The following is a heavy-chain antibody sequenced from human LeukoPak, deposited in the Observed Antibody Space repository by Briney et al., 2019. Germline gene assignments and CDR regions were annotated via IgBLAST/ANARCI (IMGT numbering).Heavy chain of an antibody. CDR1: GRFFSGWY. CDR3: DGPDPRTNYYFHYMDV. V-gene: IGHV4-34*01. J-gene: IGHJ6*03. D-gene: IGHD1/OR15-1a*01. Sequence: SETLSLTYAVGGRFFSGWYCSWLRQPPGKGLEWIGEINHSGSTNYNPSLKSRVTISVDTSKNQFSLKLSSVTAADTAVYYYDGPDPRTNYYFHYMDVWGKGTTVTVSS. CDR2: INHSGST.